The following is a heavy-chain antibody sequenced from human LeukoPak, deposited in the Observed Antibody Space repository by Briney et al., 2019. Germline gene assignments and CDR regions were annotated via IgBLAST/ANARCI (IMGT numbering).Heavy chain of an antibody. CDR1: GFTFSSYA. V-gene: IGHV3-23*01. CDR3: ARSMMVPRDYYYMDV. D-gene: IGHD3-22*01. J-gene: IGHJ6*03. CDR2: ISGSGGST. Sequence: GGPLRLSCAASGFTFSSYAMSWVRQAPGKGLEWVSAISGSGGSTYYADSVKGRFTIPRDNSKNTLYLQMNSLRAEDTAIYYCARSMMVPRDYYYMDVWGKGTTVTVS.